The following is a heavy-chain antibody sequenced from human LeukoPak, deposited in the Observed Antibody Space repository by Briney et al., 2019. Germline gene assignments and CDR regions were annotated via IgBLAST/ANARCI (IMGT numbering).Heavy chain of an antibody. Sequence: GGSLRLSCAASGFTFTYFSMSWVPPPPGKGRRWLSYRSSSSGAIYYADSVKGRFTISKDNARNTLYLQMNSLRDEETGVYYCARSGKPYGLDVWGQGTTVTVSS. CDR3: ARSGKPYGLDV. D-gene: IGHD3-10*01. CDR1: GFTFTYFS. CDR2: RSSSSGAI. J-gene: IGHJ6*02. V-gene: IGHV3-48*02.